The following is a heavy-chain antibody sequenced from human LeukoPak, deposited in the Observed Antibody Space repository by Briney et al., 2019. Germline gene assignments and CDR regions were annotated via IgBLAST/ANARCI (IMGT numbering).Heavy chain of an antibody. J-gene: IGHJ4*02. CDR1: GFTVSSNY. V-gene: IGHV3-66*04. Sequence: GGSLRLSCAASGFTVSSNYMSWVRQAPGKGLEWVSVIYSGGSTYYADSVKGRFTISRDNSKNTLYLQMNGLRAEDTAVYYCARPPYYYDSSGYSDYWGQGTLVTVSS. CDR3: ARPPYYYDSSGYSDY. CDR2: IYSGGST. D-gene: IGHD3-22*01.